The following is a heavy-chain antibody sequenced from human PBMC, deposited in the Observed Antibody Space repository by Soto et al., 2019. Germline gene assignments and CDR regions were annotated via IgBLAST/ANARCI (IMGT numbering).Heavy chain of an antibody. Sequence: VGSLRLSCAVSGLNFSTYGIHCVRQAPGKGLEWVAVLSHDGSRKYYADSVKGRFTISRDNSKNTMYLQMNSLRAEDTAVYYCAKDKGHDMLTFHGMDVWGQGTTVTVSS. CDR1: GLNFSTYG. V-gene: IGHV3-30*18. CDR2: LSHDGSRK. CDR3: AKDKGHDMLTFHGMDV. J-gene: IGHJ6*02. D-gene: IGHD3-9*01.